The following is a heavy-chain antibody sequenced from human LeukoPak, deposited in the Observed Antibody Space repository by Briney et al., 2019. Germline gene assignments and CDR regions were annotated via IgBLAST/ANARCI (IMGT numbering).Heavy chain of an antibody. J-gene: IGHJ3*02. D-gene: IGHD7-27*01. CDR1: GDSISRYY. CDR3: ARDPGLGIRQRGAFDI. V-gene: IGHV4-59*01. Sequence: PSETLSLTCTVSGDSISRYYWSWIRQPPGKGLEWIGYIYYSGSTNYNPSLKSRVTISVDTSKNQFSLKLSSVTAADTAVYYCARDPGLGIRQRGAFDIWGQGTMVTVSS. CDR2: IYYSGST.